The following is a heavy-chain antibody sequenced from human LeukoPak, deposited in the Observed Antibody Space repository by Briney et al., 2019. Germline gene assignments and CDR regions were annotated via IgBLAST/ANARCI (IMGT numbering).Heavy chain of an antibody. CDR1: GFTFTSNA. J-gene: IGHJ4*02. D-gene: IGHD1-14*01. CDR3: ARAPQVSC. Sequence: QPGGSLRLSCAASGFTFTSNAMSWVRQAPGKGLEWVSSISGSGGTTYYADAVKGRFTITRDNSKNAVYLQMSSLGAEDAAVYYCARAPQVSCWGQGALVTVSS. CDR2: ISGSGGTT. V-gene: IGHV3-23*01.